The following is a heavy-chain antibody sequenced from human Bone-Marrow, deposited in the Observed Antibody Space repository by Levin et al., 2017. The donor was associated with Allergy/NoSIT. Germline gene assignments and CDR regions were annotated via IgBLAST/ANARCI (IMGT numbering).Heavy chain of an antibody. Sequence: GGSLRLSCVASDFTLSNYEMSWVRQAPGKGLEWISYIGSSIGSSIGIHYADSVKGRFTLSRDSAKNSLYLQMNSLRVEDTAIYYCVRDGYSSGDAFDIWGQGTMVTVSS. CDR2: IGSSIGSSIGI. D-gene: IGHD5-12*01. CDR3: VRDGYSSGDAFDI. J-gene: IGHJ3*02. V-gene: IGHV3-48*03. CDR1: DFTLSNYE.